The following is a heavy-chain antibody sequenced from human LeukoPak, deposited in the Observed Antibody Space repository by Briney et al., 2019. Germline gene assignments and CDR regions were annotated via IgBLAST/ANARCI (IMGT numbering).Heavy chain of an antibody. CDR3: ARDRVSGTIDY. J-gene: IGHJ4*02. D-gene: IGHD1-26*01. Sequence: PSETLSLTCTVSGGSIRSYYWSWIRQPPGKGLEWIGSIYYSGSTYYNPSLKSRVTISVDTSKNQFSLKLSSVTAADTAVYYCARDRVSGTIDYWGQGTLVTVSS. CDR2: IYYSGST. V-gene: IGHV4-59*12. CDR1: GGSIRSYY.